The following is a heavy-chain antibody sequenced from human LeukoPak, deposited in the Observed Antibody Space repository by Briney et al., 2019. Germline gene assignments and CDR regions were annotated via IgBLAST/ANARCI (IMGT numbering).Heavy chain of an antibody. CDR1: GFTFSSYS. CDR3: ARESFAARWD. V-gene: IGHV3-48*01. D-gene: IGHD6-6*01. Sequence: PGGSLRLSCAASGFTFSSYSMNWVRQAPGKGLEWVSYITGSLSTIYYADSVKGRFTISRDNAKNSVYLQMNSLRLEDTAVYYCARESFAARWDWGQGTLVTVSS. CDR2: ITGSLSTI. J-gene: IGHJ4*02.